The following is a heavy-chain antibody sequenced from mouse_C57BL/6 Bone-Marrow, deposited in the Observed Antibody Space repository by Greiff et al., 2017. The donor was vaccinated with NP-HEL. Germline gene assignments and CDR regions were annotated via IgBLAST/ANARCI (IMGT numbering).Heavy chain of an antibody. CDR1: GYTFTSYD. CDR3: ARTTTDY. CDR2: IYPGDGST. D-gene: IGHD1-1*01. Sequence: QVQLQQSGPELVKPGASVKLSCKASGYTFTSYDINWVKQRPGKGLEWIGWIYPGDGSTKYNEKFKGKATLTVDTSSSTAYMELHSLTSEDSAVYFCARTTTDYWGQGTTLTVSS. J-gene: IGHJ2*01. V-gene: IGHV1-85*01.